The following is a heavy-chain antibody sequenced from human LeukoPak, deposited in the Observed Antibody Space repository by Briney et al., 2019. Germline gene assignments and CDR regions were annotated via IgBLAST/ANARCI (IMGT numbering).Heavy chain of an antibody. V-gene: IGHV4-31*03. J-gene: IGHJ4*02. D-gene: IGHD3-9*01. CDR1: GGSISSGGYY. Sequence: SETLSLTRTVSGGSISSGGYYWTWIRQHPGKGLQWGGYIYYSGSTYYNPSLKSRVTISVDTSKNQFSLKLSSVTAADTAVYYCARVAGYYDILTGYGYFDYWGQGTLVTVSS. CDR2: IYYSGST. CDR3: ARVAGYYDILTGYGYFDY.